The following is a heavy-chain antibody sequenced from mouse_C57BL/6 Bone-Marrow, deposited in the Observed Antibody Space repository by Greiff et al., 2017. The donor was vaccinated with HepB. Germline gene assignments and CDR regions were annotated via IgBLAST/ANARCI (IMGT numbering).Heavy chain of an antibody. D-gene: IGHD2-4*01. CDR2: IDPSDSYT. Sequence: VQLQQPGAELVRPGTSVKLSCKASGYTFTSYWMHWVKQRPGQGLEWIGVIDPSDSYTNYNQKFKGKATLTVDTSSSTAYMQLSSLTSEDSAVYYCARSPLYDYDGAWLAYWGQGTLVTVSA. J-gene: IGHJ3*01. V-gene: IGHV1-59*01. CDR1: GYTFTSYW. CDR3: ARSPLYDYDGAWLAY.